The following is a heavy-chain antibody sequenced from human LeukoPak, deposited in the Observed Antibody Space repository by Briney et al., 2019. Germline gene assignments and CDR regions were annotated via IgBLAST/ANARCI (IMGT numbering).Heavy chain of an antibody. J-gene: IGHJ3*01. Sequence: SGGSLRLSCAASGFTFSNYAMFWVRQAPGKGLEWVSAIRGYDGGLSTSYADSVKGRFTISRDNSKNTLYLQMNSLRAEDTAVYYCAKDPNGDYLGAIDFWGQGTMVTVSS. CDR1: GFTFSNYA. CDR2: IRGYDGGLST. V-gene: IGHV3-23*01. CDR3: AKDPNGDYLGAIDF. D-gene: IGHD4-17*01.